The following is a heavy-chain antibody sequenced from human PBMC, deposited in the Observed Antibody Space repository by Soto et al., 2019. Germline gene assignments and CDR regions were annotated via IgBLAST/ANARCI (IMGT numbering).Heavy chain of an antibody. D-gene: IGHD3-22*01. CDR2: IYYSGST. Sequence: QLQLQESGPGLVKPSETLSLTCTVSGGSISSSSYYWGWIRQPPGKGLEWIGSIYYSGSTYYNPSLKSRVTISVDTSKNQFSLKLSSVTAADTAVYYCRVLLLLEDAFDIWGQGTMVTVSS. CDR3: RVLLLLEDAFDI. CDR1: GGSISSSSYY. J-gene: IGHJ3*02. V-gene: IGHV4-39*01.